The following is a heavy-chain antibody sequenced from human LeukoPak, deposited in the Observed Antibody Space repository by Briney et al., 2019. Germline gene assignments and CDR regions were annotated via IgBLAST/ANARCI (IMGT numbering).Heavy chain of an antibody. CDR3: ARNDILSGYYNAGNAFDI. CDR2: IYYTGST. D-gene: IGHD3-9*01. J-gene: IGHJ3*02. CDR1: GGSISSYY. Sequence: SETLSLTCTVSGGSISSYYWSWIRQPPGKGLEWIGYIYYTGSTNYNPSLRSRVTISVDTSKNQFSLELSSVTAADTAVYYCARNDILSGYYNAGNAFDIWGQGTMVTVSS. V-gene: IGHV4-59*12.